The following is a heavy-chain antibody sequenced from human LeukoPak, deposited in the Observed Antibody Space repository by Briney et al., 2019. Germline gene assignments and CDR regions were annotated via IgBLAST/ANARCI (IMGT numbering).Heavy chain of an antibody. V-gene: IGHV4-39*01. CDR1: GGSISSSSYY. D-gene: IGHD3-3*01. CDR2: IYYSGST. CDR3: ARRAAGEYYDFWSGYQYFDY. Sequence: SETLSLTCTVSGGSISSSSYYWGWIRQPPGKGLEWIGSIYYSGSTYYNPSLKSRVTISVDTSKNQFSLKLSSVTAADTAVYYCARRAAGEYYDFWSGYQYFDYWGQGTLVTVSS. J-gene: IGHJ4*02.